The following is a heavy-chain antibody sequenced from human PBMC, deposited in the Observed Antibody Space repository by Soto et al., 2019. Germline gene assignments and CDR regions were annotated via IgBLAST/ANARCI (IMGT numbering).Heavy chain of an antibody. Sequence: SVKVSCKASGGTFSSYAISWVRQAPGQGLEWMGGIIPIFGTANYAQKFQGRVTITADESTSTAYMELSSLRSEDTAVYYCARDGVDTAMVMGFDYWGQGTLVTVSS. J-gene: IGHJ4*02. D-gene: IGHD5-18*01. CDR2: IIPIFGTA. CDR1: GGTFSSYA. CDR3: ARDGVDTAMVMGFDY. V-gene: IGHV1-69*13.